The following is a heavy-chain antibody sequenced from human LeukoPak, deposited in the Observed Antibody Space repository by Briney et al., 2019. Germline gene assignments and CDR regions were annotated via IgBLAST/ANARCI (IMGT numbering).Heavy chain of an antibody. CDR3: ARQEYCSGASCYTWFDP. CDR2: IYPADSDI. D-gene: IGHD2-15*01. J-gene: IGHJ5*02. Sequence: GESLKISCKGSGYSVNNYWIAWVRQMPGKGLEWMGIIYPADSDIRYSPSFQGQVTISADKSISTAYLQWNSLKASDTAMYYCARQEYCSGASCYTWFDPWGQGTLVTVSS. V-gene: IGHV5-51*01. CDR1: GYSVNNYW.